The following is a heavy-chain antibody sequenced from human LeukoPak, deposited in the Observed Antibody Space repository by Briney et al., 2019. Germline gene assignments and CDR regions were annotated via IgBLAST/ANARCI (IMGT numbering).Heavy chain of an antibody. D-gene: IGHD1-14*01. V-gene: IGHV3-7*01. CDR3: ARENRSASCCFDY. CDR1: AFTFSSYW. J-gene: IGHJ4*02. Sequence: GGSLRLSCAASAFTFSSYWMGWVRQAPGKGLEWVANIRQDGIEKYYVDSVKGQFTISTDNAKNTLYLQMTTLRAENTALYYCARENRSASCCFDYWGQGTLVTVSS. CDR2: IRQDGIEK.